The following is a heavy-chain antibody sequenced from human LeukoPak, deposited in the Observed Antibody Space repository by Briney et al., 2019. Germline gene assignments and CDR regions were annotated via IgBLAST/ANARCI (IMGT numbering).Heavy chain of an antibody. Sequence: GGSLRLSCAASGFTFSSNWMTWVRQAPGKGLEWVANINKDGSKNYDVASEGGFSTFTGNTANNSLHLLKNRLTAEDTAVYFCAMAWFGKFDYWGQGTLVTVSS. V-gene: IGHV3-7*01. CDR1: GFTFSSNW. J-gene: IGHJ4*02. D-gene: IGHD3-3*01. CDR2: INKDGSKN. CDR3: AMAWFGKFDY.